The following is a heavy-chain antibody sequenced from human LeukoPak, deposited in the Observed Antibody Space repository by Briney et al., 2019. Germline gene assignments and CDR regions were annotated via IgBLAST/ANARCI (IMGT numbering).Heavy chain of an antibody. D-gene: IGHD5-18*01. V-gene: IGHV3-30*04. Sequence: GGSLRLSCAASGFTFNTYTMHWVRQAPGKGLEWVALISSHELNIYYADSVKGRFTISRDNSKNTLYLHMNRLRSEDSAVYYCARDLSGIAGYTYGRGIDYWGQGTLVTVSS. CDR2: ISSHELNI. CDR1: GFTFNTYT. CDR3: ARDLSGIAGYTYGRGIDY. J-gene: IGHJ4*02.